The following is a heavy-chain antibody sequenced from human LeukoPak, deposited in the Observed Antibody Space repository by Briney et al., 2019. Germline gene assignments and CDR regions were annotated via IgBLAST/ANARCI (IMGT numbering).Heavy chain of an antibody. CDR2: ISGGGGST. D-gene: IGHD3-9*01. CDR1: GFTFSSYA. V-gene: IGHV3-23*01. J-gene: IGHJ4*02. Sequence: GGSLRLSCTASGFTFSSYAMSWVRQAPGKGLEWVSAISGGGGSTYYADSVKGRFTISRDNSKNTLYLQMNNLRAEDTAVYYCAKLYYGILTGYSPFDYWGQGTLVTVSS. CDR3: AKLYYGILTGYSPFDY.